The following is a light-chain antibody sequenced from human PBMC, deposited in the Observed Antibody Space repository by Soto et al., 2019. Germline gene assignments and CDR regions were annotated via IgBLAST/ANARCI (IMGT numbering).Light chain of an antibody. J-gene: IGLJ1*01. CDR1: SSDVGGYNY. CDR2: DVS. V-gene: IGLV2-11*01. Sequence: QSALTQPRSVSASPGQSVAISCTGTSSDVGGYNYVSWYQQHPGKAPKLMIYDVSKRPSGVPDRFSDSKSGNTASLTISGLQAEDEADYYCCSYAGSPYVFGTGTKLTVL. CDR3: CSYAGSPYV.